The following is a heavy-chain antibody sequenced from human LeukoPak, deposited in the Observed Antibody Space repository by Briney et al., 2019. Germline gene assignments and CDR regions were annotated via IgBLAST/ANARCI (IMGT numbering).Heavy chain of an antibody. Sequence: SETLSLTCTVSGGSISSYYWSWIRQPAGKGLEWIGRIYTSGSTNYNPSLKSRVTMSVDTSKNQFSLKLSFVTAADTAVYYCARDPYYYDSSGYPSNDYWGQGTLVTVSS. J-gene: IGHJ4*02. CDR2: IYTSGST. D-gene: IGHD3-22*01. CDR1: GGSISSYY. V-gene: IGHV4-4*07. CDR3: ARDPYYYDSSGYPSNDY.